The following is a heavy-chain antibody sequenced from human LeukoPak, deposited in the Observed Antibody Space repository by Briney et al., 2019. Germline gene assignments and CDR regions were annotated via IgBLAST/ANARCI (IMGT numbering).Heavy chain of an antibody. CDR2: IIPIFGTA. J-gene: IGHJ3*02. V-gene: IGHV1-69*13. CDR3: ARGGIVGATTRADDAFDI. Sequence: SVKVSCKVSGYTLTELSMHWVRQAPGQGLEWMGGIIPIFGTANYAQKFQGRVTITADESTSTAYMELSSLRSEDTAVYYCARGGIVGATTRADDAFDIWGQGTMVTVSS. D-gene: IGHD1-26*01. CDR1: GYTLTELS.